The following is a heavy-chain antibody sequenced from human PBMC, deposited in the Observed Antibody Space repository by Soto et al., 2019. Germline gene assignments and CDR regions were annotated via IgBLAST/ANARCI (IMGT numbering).Heavy chain of an antibody. CDR2: ISSSGSTK. D-gene: IGHD3-22*01. CDR1: RFTFSTYS. CDR3: ARMNSSVSHCC. Sequence: PGGSLRLSCAASRFTFSTYSMNWVRQAPGKGLEWVSYISSSGSTKYYADSVKGRFTISRDNAKNSLYLQMNSLRAEDTAVYFCARMNSSVSHCCWGQGTLVTVSA. V-gene: IGHV3-48*01. J-gene: IGHJ4*02.